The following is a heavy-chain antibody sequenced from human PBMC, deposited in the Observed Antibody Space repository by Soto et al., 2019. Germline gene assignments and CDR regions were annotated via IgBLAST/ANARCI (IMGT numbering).Heavy chain of an antibody. Sequence: SQTLSLTFAISGDSVSSDTGSWNWIRQCPSRGLEWLGRTYFRSKWYNDYAVSVKSRIIINPDTSNNQFSLQLNSVTPEDMAVYFCAKGANLGPKTGYAFDPWGQGIMVTVSS. CDR3: AKGANLGPKTGYAFDP. CDR2: TYFRSKWYN. J-gene: IGHJ5*02. CDR1: GDSVSSDTGS. V-gene: IGHV6-1*01. D-gene: IGHD5-12*01.